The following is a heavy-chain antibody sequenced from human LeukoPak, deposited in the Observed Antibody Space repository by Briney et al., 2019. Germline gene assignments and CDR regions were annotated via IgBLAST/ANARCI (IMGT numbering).Heavy chain of an antibody. D-gene: IGHD5-24*01. CDR3: ARVVRDGYNSYYFDY. J-gene: IGHJ4*02. CDR1: GFTFSSYW. Sequence: GGSLRLSCAASGFTFSSYWMSWVRQAPGKGLEWVANIKQDGSEKYYVDSVKGRFTISRDNAKNSLYLQMNSLRAEDTAVYYCARVVRDGYNSYYFDYWGQGTLVTVSS. CDR2: IKQDGSEK. V-gene: IGHV3-7*01.